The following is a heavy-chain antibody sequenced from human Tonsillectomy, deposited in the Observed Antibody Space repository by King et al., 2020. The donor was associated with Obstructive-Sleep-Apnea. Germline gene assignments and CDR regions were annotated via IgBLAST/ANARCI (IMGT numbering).Heavy chain of an antibody. CDR1: GFTFSNAW. Sequence: VQLVESGGGLVKPGGSLRLSCAASGFTFSNAWMSWVRQAPGKGLEWVGRIKSKTDGGTTDYAAPGKGRFTISRDDSKNTLYLQMNSLKTEDTAGYYCTTYDILTGYDSFDYWGQGTLVTVSS. CDR3: TTYDILTGYDSFDY. D-gene: IGHD3-9*01. J-gene: IGHJ4*02. CDR2: IKSKTDGGTT. V-gene: IGHV3-15*01.